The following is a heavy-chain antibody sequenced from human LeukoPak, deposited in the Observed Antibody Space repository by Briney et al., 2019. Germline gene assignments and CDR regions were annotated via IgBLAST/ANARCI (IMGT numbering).Heavy chain of an antibody. CDR2: INYGGST. CDR1: GGSFSDYY. V-gene: IGHV4-34*01. CDR3: ARDGYNNVYYFDY. J-gene: IGHJ4*02. Sequence: SETLSLTCAVYGGSFSDYYWSWVRQTPEKGLEWIGEINYGGSTNYKPSLKSRVTISVDMSKKHFSLRLTSVTAADTAVYYCARDGYNNVYYFDYWGQGTLVTVSS. D-gene: IGHD5-24*01.